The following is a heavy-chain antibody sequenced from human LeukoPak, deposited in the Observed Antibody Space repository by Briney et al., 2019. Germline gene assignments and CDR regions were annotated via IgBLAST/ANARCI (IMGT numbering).Heavy chain of an antibody. D-gene: IGHD2-15*01. V-gene: IGHV1-2*02. CDR1: GYTFTGYY. CDR3: ARESVVVVAATDAFDI. J-gene: IGHJ3*02. CDR2: INPNSGGT. Sequence: ASVKVSCKASGYTFTGYYMHWARQAPGQGLEWMGWINPNSGGTNYAQKFQGRVTMTRDTSISTAYMELSRLRSDDTAVYYCARESVVVVAATDAFDIWGQGTMVTVSS.